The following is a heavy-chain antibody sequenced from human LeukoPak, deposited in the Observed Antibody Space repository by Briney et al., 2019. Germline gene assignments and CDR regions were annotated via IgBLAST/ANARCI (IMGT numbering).Heavy chain of an antibody. CDR3: ARDRGSYLPGGAFDI. D-gene: IGHD1-26*01. J-gene: IGHJ3*02. V-gene: IGHV4-59*01. CDR1: GGSISSYY. Sequence: SETLSLTCTVSGGSISSYYWNWVRQPPGKGLEWIAYMSYSGSTKYNPSLKSRVTISLDTSKSQFSLKLSSVTAADTAIYYCARDRGSYLPGGAFDIWGQGTKVTVSS. CDR2: MSYSGST.